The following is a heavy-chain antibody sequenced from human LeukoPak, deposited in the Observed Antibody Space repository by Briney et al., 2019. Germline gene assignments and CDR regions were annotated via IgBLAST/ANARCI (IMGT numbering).Heavy chain of an antibody. J-gene: IGHJ4*02. CDR2: INAGNGNT. CDR3: ARDTRRYCSGGSCYSWGY. D-gene: IGHD2-15*01. CDR1: GHTFTSYA. V-gene: IGHV1-3*01. Sequence: ASVKVSCKASGHTFTSYAMHWVRQAPGQRLEWMGWINAGNGNTKYSQKFQGRVTITRDTSASTAYMELSSLRSEDTAVYYCARDTRRYCSGGSCYSWGYWGQGTLVTVSS.